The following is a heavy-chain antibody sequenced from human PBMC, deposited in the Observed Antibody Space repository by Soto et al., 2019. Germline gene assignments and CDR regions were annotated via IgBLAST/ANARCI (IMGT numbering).Heavy chain of an antibody. CDR2: MYPSGST. V-gene: IGHV4-4*07. Sequence: SETLSLTCTVSGGSISSYYRSWIRQPAGKGLEWIGRMYPSGSTNYNPSLKSRVTMSVDTSKNQFSLKLNSVTAADTAVYYCARYCNNATCYRWFDPWGQGTLVTVSS. J-gene: IGHJ5*02. CDR1: GGSISSYY. D-gene: IGHD2-2*01. CDR3: ARYCNNATCYRWFDP.